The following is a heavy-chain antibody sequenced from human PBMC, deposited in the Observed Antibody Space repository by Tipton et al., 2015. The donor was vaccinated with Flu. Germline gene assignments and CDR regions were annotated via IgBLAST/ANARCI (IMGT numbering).Heavy chain of an antibody. Sequence: TLSLTCTVSGGSVSSSSYYWSWIRQPPGKGLEWIGYIYYSGSTNYNPSLKSRVTISVDTSKNQFSLKLSSVTAADTAVYYCARDQVSPHLTYGMDVWGQGTTVTVSS. CDR1: GGSVSSSSYY. V-gene: IGHV4-61*01. J-gene: IGHJ6*02. D-gene: IGHD2-21*01. CDR3: ARDQVSPHLTYGMDV. CDR2: IYYSGST.